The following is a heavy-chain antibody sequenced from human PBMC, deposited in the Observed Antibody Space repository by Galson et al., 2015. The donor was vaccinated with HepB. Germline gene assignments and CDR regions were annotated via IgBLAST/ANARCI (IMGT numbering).Heavy chain of an antibody. CDR3: ARGYSSSPPGFDY. D-gene: IGHD6-6*01. J-gene: IGHJ4*02. Sequence: SGAEVKKPGESLKISCKGSGYSFTDYWIGWVRQMPGKGLEWMGIIYPSDSDTRYSPSFQGQVTMSADKSISTAYLQWSSLKASDTAMYYWARGYSSSPPGFDYWGQGNLVTVSS. CDR1: GYSFTDYW. CDR2: IYPSDSDT. V-gene: IGHV5-51*01.